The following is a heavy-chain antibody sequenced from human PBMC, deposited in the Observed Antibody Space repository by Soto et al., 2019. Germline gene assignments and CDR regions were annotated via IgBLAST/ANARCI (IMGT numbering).Heavy chain of an antibody. CDR2: IYTSGST. Sequence: QVQLQESGPGLVKPSETLSLTCTVSGGSISSYYWSWIRQPAGKGLEWIGRIYTSGSTNYNPSLKLRVPLSVDTSKNPFPLKLSSVTAADSAVYYCAGGPVISSSRSPWCVPWCPGTLVTVSS. J-gene: IGHJ5*02. D-gene: IGHD6-13*01. CDR3: AGGPVISSSRSPWCVP. V-gene: IGHV4-4*07. CDR1: GGSISSYY.